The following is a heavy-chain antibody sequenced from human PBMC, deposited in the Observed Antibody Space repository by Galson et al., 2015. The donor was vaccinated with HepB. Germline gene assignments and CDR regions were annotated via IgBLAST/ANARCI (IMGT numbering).Heavy chain of an antibody. D-gene: IGHD2-21*01. Sequence: SVKVSCKASGGTFNNSAVSWLRQAPGQGLEWMGGIIPIFGTINYVQKFQDRLTITADESTSTAYMELSSLRSDDTAVYYCARGQSQLLSRLRNWFDPWGQGTLVTVSS. CDR1: GGTFNNSA. J-gene: IGHJ5*02. CDR3: ARGQSQLLSRLRNWFDP. CDR2: IIPIFGTI. V-gene: IGHV1-69*13.